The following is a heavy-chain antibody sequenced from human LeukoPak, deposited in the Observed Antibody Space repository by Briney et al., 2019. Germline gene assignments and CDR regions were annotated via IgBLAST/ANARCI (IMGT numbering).Heavy chain of an antibody. Sequence: SETLSLTCTVSGGSISSSSYSWGWIRQPPGKGLEWIGSIYYSGSTYYNPSLKSRVTISVDTSKNQFSLKLSSVTAADTAVYYCARERYFDWLGFDPWGQGTLVTVSS. D-gene: IGHD3-9*01. V-gene: IGHV4-39*02. CDR3: ARERYFDWLGFDP. CDR1: GGSISSSSYS. CDR2: IYYSGST. J-gene: IGHJ5*02.